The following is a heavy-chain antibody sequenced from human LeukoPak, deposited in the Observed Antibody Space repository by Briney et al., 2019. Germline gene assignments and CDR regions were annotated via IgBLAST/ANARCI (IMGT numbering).Heavy chain of an antibody. V-gene: IGHV3-7*03. D-gene: IGHD5-18*01. J-gene: IGHJ4*02. Sequence: GGALRLSCAASGFTFSSYWMSWVRQAPGKGLEGGANIKKDGSEKYYVDSVKGRFTISRDNAKTSLYLQMNSLRAEDTAVYYCARNLSGVTGYTYGRGIDYWGQGTLVTVSS. CDR3: ARNLSGVTGYTYGRGIDY. CDR1: GFTFSSYW. CDR2: IKKDGSEK.